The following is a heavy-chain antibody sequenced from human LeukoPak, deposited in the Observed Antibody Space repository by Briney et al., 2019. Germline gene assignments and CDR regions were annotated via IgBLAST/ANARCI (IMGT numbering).Heavy chain of an antibody. CDR1: GYTFTSYY. J-gene: IGHJ6*03. Sequence: ASVKVSCKASGYTFTSYYMHWVRQAPGQGLEWMGIINPSGGSTSYAQKFQGRVTMTRDTSTSTVDMELSSLRSEDTAVYYCARVSYWTGPSLDYYYYYMDVWGKGTTVTVSS. CDR3: ARVSYWTGPSLDYYYYYMDV. CDR2: INPSGGST. D-gene: IGHD2-8*02. V-gene: IGHV1-46*03.